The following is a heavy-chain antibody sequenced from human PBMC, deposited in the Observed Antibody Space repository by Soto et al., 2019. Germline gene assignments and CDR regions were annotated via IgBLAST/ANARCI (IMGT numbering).Heavy chain of an antibody. J-gene: IGHJ6*02. Sequence: PGGSLRLSCAASGFTFSSYSMNWVRQAPGKGLEWVSSISSSSSYIYYADSVKGRFTISRDNAKNSLYLQMNSLRAEDTAVYYCARSSYDFWSGYYYYGMDVWGQGTTVTVSS. CDR3: ARSSYDFWSGYYYYGMDV. CDR2: ISSSSSYI. D-gene: IGHD3-3*01. V-gene: IGHV3-21*01. CDR1: GFTFSSYS.